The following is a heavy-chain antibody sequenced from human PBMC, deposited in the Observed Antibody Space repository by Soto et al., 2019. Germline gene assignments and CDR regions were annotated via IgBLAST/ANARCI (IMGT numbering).Heavy chain of an antibody. D-gene: IGHD1-26*01. CDR2: INPNSGDT. J-gene: IGHJ6*01. Sequence: QVQLVQSGTEVKRPGDSVKVSCKASGYTFTGYYVHWVRQAPGQGLEWMGWINPNSGDTYLAQRFQGRVTMNRDTSIVTAYMELRGLTSDDTAEYYCAKGGAIVAAGTRVYLYNAMDVW. CDR3: AKGGAIVAAGTRVYLYNAMDV. V-gene: IGHV1-2*02. CDR1: GYTFTGYY.